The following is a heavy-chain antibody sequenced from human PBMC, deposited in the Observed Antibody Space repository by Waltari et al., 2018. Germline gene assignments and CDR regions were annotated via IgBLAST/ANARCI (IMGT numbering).Heavy chain of an antibody. Sequence: EVQLVESGGGLVKPGGSLRLSCAASGFTFSSYSMNWFSQAPGKGLEWVSSISSSGSYIYYADSVRGRFTISRDNAKNSLYLQMNSLRAEDTAVYYCARDGMVVAGTNYWGQGTLVTVSS. CDR2: ISSSGSYI. D-gene: IGHD6-19*01. J-gene: IGHJ4*02. CDR3: ARDGMVVAGTNY. CDR1: GFTFSSYS. V-gene: IGHV3-21*01.